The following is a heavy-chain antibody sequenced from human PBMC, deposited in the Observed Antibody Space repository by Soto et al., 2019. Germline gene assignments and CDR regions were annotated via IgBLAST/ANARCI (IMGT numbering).Heavy chain of an antibody. CDR2: IYTSGST. D-gene: IGHD2-15*01. J-gene: IGHJ4*02. Sequence: SSETLSLTCTVSGGSISSYYWSWIRQPAGKGLEWIGRIYTSGSTNYNPSLKSRVTMSVDTSKNQFSLKLSSVTAADTAVYYCARGYCSGGSCYRVFDYWGQGTLVTVSS. V-gene: IGHV4-4*07. CDR3: ARGYCSGGSCYRVFDY. CDR1: GGSISSYY.